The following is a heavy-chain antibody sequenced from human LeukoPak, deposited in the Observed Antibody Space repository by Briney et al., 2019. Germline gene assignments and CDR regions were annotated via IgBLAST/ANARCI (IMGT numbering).Heavy chain of an antibody. D-gene: IGHD2-2*01. CDR2: ISHSGST. CDR3: ARLYCSSTSCPTTTDAFDI. Sequence: PSETLSLTCTVSGGSISNYYWSWIRQPPGKGLEWIGFISHSGSTNSKPSLKSRVTISVDTSKNQFSMKLSSVTAAGTAVYYCARLYCSSTSCPTTTDAFDIWGQGTMVTVSS. V-gene: IGHV4-59*01. J-gene: IGHJ3*02. CDR1: GGSISNYY.